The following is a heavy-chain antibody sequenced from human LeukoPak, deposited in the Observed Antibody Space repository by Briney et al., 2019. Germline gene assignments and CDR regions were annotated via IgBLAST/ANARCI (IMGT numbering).Heavy chain of an antibody. CDR1: GFTFSSYG. J-gene: IGHJ6*04. Sequence: PGRSLRLSCAASGFTFSSYGMHWVRPAPGKGLEWVAVIWYDGSNKYYADSVKGRFTISRDNSTNTLYLQMNSLRAEDTAVYYCARALSTSHLGYYYGMDVWGKGTTVTVSS. D-gene: IGHD2-2*01. CDR3: ARALSTSHLGYYYGMDV. V-gene: IGHV3-33*01. CDR2: IWYDGSNK.